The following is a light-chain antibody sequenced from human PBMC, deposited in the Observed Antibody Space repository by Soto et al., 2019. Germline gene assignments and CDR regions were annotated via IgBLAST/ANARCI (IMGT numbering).Light chain of an antibody. V-gene: IGKV3D-15*01. Sequence: EIVMTQSPATLSVSPGERATLSCRASQSVSSNLAWYQQKPGQAPRLLIYGASTRATGIPARFSGGGSGTEFTLTISSLQSEDFAVYYCQQYKNWPPLTFCGGTKVEIK. CDR3: QQYKNWPPLT. CDR1: QSVSSN. CDR2: GAS. J-gene: IGKJ4*01.